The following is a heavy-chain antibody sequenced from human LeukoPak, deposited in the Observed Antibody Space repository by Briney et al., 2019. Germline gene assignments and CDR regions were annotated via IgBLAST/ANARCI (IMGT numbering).Heavy chain of an antibody. J-gene: IGHJ3*02. CDR1: GFTFSSYS. V-gene: IGHV3-21*01. CDR2: ISSSSSYI. CDR3: ARADYYDSSARHAFDI. Sequence: EGSLRLSCAASGFTFSSYSMNWVRQAPGKGLEWVSSISSSSSYIYYADSVKGRFTISRDNAKNSLYLQMNSLRAEDTAVYYCARADYYDSSARHAFDIWGQGTMVTVSS. D-gene: IGHD3-22*01.